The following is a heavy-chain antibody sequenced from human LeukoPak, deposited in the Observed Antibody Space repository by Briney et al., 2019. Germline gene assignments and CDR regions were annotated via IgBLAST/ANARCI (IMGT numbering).Heavy chain of an antibody. CDR2: INHSGST. J-gene: IGHJ4*02. D-gene: IGHD2-21*02. Sequence: SETLSLTCAVYGGSFSGYYWSWIRQPPGKGLEWIGEINHSGSTNYNPSLKSRVTISVDTSKNQFSLKLSSVTAADTAVYYCASRPRYCGGDCYSPGGTLGYYFDYWGQGTLVTVSS. CDR3: ASRPRYCGGDCYSPGGTLGYYFDY. V-gene: IGHV4-34*01. CDR1: GGSFSGYY.